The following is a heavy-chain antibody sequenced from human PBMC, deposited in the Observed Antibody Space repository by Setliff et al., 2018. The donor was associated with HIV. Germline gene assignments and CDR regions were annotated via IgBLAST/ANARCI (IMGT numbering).Heavy chain of an antibody. V-gene: IGHV4-4*07. Sequence: SETLSLTCTVSGDSIGDYYWNWIRQPAGKGLEWSGRVYASAYSNSNPSLKSRVTMSVDTSQNQFSLKLRSVNAADTAVYYCARDWVTRSNYYGSGSPWYFDFWGRGILVTVSS. CDR3: ARDWVTRSNYYGSGSPWYFDF. CDR1: GDSIGDYY. J-gene: IGHJ2*01. CDR2: VYASAYS. D-gene: IGHD3-10*01.